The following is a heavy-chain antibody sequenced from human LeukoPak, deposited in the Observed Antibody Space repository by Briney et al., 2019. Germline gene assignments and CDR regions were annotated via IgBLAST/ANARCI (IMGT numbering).Heavy chain of an antibody. D-gene: IGHD4-23*01. CDR3: ARGGGHLDC. V-gene: IGHV3-7*03. J-gene: IGHJ4*02. CDR2: IKQDGSDK. Sequence: GGSLRLSCAASGFSFSSYWMSWVRQAPGKGLEWVANIKQDGSDKYYLTSVRGRFTISRDNAKNSLFLQMNSLRVEDTAVYYCARGGGHLDCWGQGTLVAVSS. CDR1: GFSFSSYW.